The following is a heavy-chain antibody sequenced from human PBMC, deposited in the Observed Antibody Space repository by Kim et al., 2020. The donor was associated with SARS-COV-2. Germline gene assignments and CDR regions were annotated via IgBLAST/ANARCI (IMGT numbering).Heavy chain of an antibody. CDR2: ISYDGSNK. V-gene: IGHV3-30*14. CDR1: GFTFSSYA. D-gene: IGHD3-10*01. J-gene: IGHJ6*01. Sequence: GGSLRLSCAASGFTFSSYAMHWVRQAPGKGLEWVAVISYDGSNKYYADSVKGRFTISRDNSKNTLYLQMNSLRAEDTAVYYCARDKLGFGELLSPHPHYG. CDR3: ARDKLGFGELLSPHPHYG.